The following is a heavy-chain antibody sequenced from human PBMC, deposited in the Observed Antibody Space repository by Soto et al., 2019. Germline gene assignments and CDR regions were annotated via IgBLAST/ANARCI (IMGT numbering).Heavy chain of an antibody. J-gene: IGHJ6*03. Sequence: QVQLVQSGAEAKKPGASVKVSCKASGYTFTSYGISWVRQAPGQGLEWMGWISAYNGNTNYAQKLQGRVTMTTDTSTSTAYMELRSLRSDDTAVYYCARSGSGYDYFYYYYYMDVWGKGTTVTVSS. D-gene: IGHD5-12*01. CDR1: GYTFTSYG. CDR2: ISAYNGNT. CDR3: ARSGSGYDYFYYYYYMDV. V-gene: IGHV1-18*01.